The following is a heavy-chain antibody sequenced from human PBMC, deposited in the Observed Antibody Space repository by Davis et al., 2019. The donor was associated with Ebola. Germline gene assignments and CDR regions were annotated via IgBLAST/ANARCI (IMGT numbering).Heavy chain of an antibody. CDR2: IKQDGSEK. CDR1: GFTFSSYW. V-gene: IGHV3-7*01. J-gene: IGHJ5*02. CDR3: ARDDIVVVPAAIPTGGWFDP. D-gene: IGHD2-2*02. Sequence: PGGSLRLSCAASGFTFSSYWMSWVRQAPGKGLEWVANIKQDGSEKYYVDSVKGRFTISRDNSKNTLYLQMNSLRAEDTAVYYCARDDIVVVPAAIPTGGWFDPWGQGTLVTVSS.